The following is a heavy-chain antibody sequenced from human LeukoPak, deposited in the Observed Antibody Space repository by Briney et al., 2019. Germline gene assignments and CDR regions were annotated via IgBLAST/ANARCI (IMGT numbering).Heavy chain of an antibody. Sequence: PGGSLRVSCAGSGSTFTRHTMIWVRQAPGKGLEWISYISSGSDTIYYADSVKGRFTVSRDNAKNSLYLQMNSLRVEDTAVYFCASEYDIRARFDSWGQGALVTVSS. CDR2: ISSGSDTI. J-gene: IGHJ4*02. CDR3: ASEYDIRARFDS. CDR1: GSTFTRHT. D-gene: IGHD3-16*01. V-gene: IGHV3-48*01.